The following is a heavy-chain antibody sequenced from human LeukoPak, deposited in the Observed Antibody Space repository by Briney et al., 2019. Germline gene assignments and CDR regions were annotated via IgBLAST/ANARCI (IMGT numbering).Heavy chain of an antibody. V-gene: IGHV3-53*01. CDR2: IYSGGST. D-gene: IGHD1-26*01. J-gene: IGHJ4*02. Sequence: GGSLRLSCAASGFTVSSNYMSWVRQAPGKGLEWVSVIYSGGSTYYADSVKGRFTISRDNSKNTLYLQMNSLRAEDTAVYYCARDGVVGATHVYFDYWGQGTLVTVSS. CDR1: GFTVSSNY. CDR3: ARDGVVGATHVYFDY.